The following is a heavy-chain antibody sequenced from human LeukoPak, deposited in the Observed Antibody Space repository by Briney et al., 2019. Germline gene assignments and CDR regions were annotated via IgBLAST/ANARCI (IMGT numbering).Heavy chain of an antibody. CDR2: IYHSGST. V-gene: IGHV4-4*02. D-gene: IGHD3-22*01. Sequence: SGTLSLTCAVSGGSISSSNWWSWVRQPPGKGLEWIGEIYHSGSTNYNPSLKSRVTISVDTSKNQFSLKLSSVTAADTAVYYCARHYYDSSGYLDYWGQGTLVTVSS. J-gene: IGHJ4*02. CDR3: ARHYYDSSGYLDY. CDR1: GGSISSSNW.